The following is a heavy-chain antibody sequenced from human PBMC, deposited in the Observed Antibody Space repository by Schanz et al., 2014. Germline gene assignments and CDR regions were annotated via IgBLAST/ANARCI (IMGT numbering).Heavy chain of an antibody. J-gene: IGHJ4*02. Sequence: QVQLVESGGGVVQPVRSLRLSCAASGFIFSTYGIHWVRQAPGKGLEWVAVISYDGSTKYYADSVKGRITISRDNSKNTLYLQMNSLRGEDTAVYYCAKDQGNWNGGLGLDYWGQGTLVTVSS. CDR1: GFIFSTYG. CDR2: ISYDGSTK. CDR3: AKDQGNWNGGLGLDY. D-gene: IGHD1-20*01. V-gene: IGHV3-30*18.